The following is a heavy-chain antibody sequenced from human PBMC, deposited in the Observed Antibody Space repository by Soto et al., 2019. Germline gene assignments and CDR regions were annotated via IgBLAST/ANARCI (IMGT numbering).Heavy chain of an antibody. CDR2: INHRGNT. J-gene: IGHJ4*02. CDR1: GGSFSGYY. Sequence: PSETLSLTCAVYGGSFSGYYWSWIRQPPGKGLEWIGEINHRGNTNYNPSLKSRFTLSVDTSKNQFSLKLSFVTAADTAVYYCAREAGIYSGYDPFDYWGQGTLVTVSS. D-gene: IGHD5-12*01. V-gene: IGHV4-34*01. CDR3: AREAGIYSGYDPFDY.